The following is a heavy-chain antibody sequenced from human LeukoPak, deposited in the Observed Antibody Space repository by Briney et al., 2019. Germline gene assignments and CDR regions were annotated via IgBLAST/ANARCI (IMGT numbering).Heavy chain of an antibody. CDR1: GGSISSHY. CDR2: IYYSGST. V-gene: IGHV4-59*11. D-gene: IGHD3-16*01. Sequence: NPSETLSLTCSVSGGSISSHYWSWIRQPPGKGLEWIGYIYYSGSTNYNPSLKSRVTISVDTSKNQFSLKLSSVTAADTAVYYCARETNLMMRPYFDYWGQGTLVTVSS. CDR3: ARETNLMMRPYFDY. J-gene: IGHJ4*02.